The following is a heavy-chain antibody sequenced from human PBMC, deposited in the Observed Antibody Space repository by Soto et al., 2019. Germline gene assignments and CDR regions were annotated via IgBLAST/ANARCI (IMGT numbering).Heavy chain of an antibody. CDR1: GFTFGDYA. Sequence: LRLSCTASGFTFGDYAMSWFRQAPGKGLEWVGFIRSKAYGGTTEYAASVKGRFTISRDDSKSIAYLQMNSLKTEDTAVYYCTRASYCGGDCHHNTIDYWGQGTLVTVSS. CDR2: IRSKAYGGTT. V-gene: IGHV3-49*03. D-gene: IGHD2-21*02. J-gene: IGHJ4*02. CDR3: TRASYCGGDCHHNTIDY.